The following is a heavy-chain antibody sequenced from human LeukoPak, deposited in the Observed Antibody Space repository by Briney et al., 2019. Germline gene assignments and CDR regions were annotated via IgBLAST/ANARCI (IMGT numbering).Heavy chain of an antibody. J-gene: IGHJ4*02. V-gene: IGHV5-51*01. D-gene: IGHD6-13*01. CDR3: GRLSSTWYYFDY. CDR2: IYPSDSDT. Sequence: HGEPLKISCKGSGYRFATFWSGGVRQMPGRGLELMGIIYPSDSDTKYSPSFQGQVTISADKSIRTAYLQWSTLEASDTAIYYCGRLSSTWYYFDYWGQGALVTVSS. CDR1: GYRFATFW.